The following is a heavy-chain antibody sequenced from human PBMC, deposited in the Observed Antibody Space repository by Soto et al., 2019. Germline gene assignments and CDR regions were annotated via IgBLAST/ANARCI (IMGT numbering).Heavy chain of an antibody. D-gene: IGHD3-10*01. Sequence: EVQLVESGGGLVKAGGSLRLFCTASGFTFRNYNMNWVRQAPGKGLEWVSSISTGGAYMFYADSVKGRFTISRDNAQNSLFXQIDSPRAEDTAVYYCARXXXSPGGDYFDSWGQGTLVTVSS. CDR2: ISTGGAYM. CDR3: ARXXXSPGGDYFDS. CDR1: GFTFRNYN. V-gene: IGHV3-21*06. J-gene: IGHJ4*02.